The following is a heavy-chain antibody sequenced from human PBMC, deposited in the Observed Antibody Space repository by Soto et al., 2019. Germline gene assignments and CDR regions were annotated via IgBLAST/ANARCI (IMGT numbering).Heavy chain of an antibody. D-gene: IGHD2-15*01. Sequence: PSETLSLTCAVHGASFSGYYWSWVRQSPGKGLEWIGEITHGGTTNYSPSLKSRVTISVDTSKNHFFLSLRSVTAADTGVYYFARVSCSGGSCYLTSRYNYYVMHVCGPGPTVTLSS. V-gene: IGHV4-34*01. CDR1: GASFSGYY. J-gene: IGHJ6*02. CDR2: ITHGGTT. CDR3: ARVSCSGGSCYLTSRYNYYVMHV.